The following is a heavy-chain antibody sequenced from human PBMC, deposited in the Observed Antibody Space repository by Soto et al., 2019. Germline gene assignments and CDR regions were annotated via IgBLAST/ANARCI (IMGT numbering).Heavy chain of an antibody. Sequence: EVQLVESGGGLVKPGGSLRLSCAASGFTFSSYSMNWVRQAPGKGLEWVSSISSSSSYIYYADSVKGRFTISRDNAKNSLYLQMNSLRAEDTAVYYCARGGPDVDIVLSGYWGQGTLVTVSS. J-gene: IGHJ4*02. CDR2: ISSSSSYI. D-gene: IGHD5-12*01. V-gene: IGHV3-21*01. CDR3: ARGGPDVDIVLSGY. CDR1: GFTFSSYS.